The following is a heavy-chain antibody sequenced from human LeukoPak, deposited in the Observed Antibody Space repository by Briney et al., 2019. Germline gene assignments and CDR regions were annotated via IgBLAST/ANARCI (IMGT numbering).Heavy chain of an antibody. D-gene: IGHD1-7*01. CDR3: ASRAGKPGNTPWCFDY. Sequence: GGSLRLSCAASGFTFTNYWMTWVRQAPGKGPEWVANIRQDGSETNYVDSVRGRFAIARDNTKNSLYLQMTSLRGEDTAVYYCASRAGKPGNTPWCFDYWGQGALVTVSS. CDR2: IRQDGSET. V-gene: IGHV3-7*01. J-gene: IGHJ4*02. CDR1: GFTFTNYW.